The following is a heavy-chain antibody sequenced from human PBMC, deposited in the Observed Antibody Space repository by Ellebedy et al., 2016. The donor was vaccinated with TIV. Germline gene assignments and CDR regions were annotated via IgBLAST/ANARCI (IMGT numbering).Heavy chain of an antibody. V-gene: IGHV1-69*04. CDR2: IVPLLGIP. J-gene: IGHJ3*01. Sequence: AASVKVSCKASGGTFNRHAVSWARQAPGQGLEWMGRIVPLLGIPEYSNHFQGRVTITADKSTTTVYMELTNLRFEDTAMFFCARERGEMVTNDAFDLWGQGTVVTVSS. D-gene: IGHD5-24*01. CDR1: GGTFNRHA. CDR3: ARERGEMVTNDAFDL.